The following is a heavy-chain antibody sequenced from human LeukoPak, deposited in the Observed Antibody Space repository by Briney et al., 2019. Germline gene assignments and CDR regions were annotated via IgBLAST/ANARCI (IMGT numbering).Heavy chain of an antibody. Sequence: GGSLSLSCVPSRLPPADFAMQWVSQAAGKGLEWVSLISGDGVSTFYADSVEGRFSISRDNSKNSLYLEMNSLRTEDAAMYYCAKESGKFDYWGQGTLVAVSS. CDR1: RLPPADFA. CDR3: AKESGKFDY. J-gene: IGHJ4*02. V-gene: IGHV3-43*02. CDR2: ISGDGVST.